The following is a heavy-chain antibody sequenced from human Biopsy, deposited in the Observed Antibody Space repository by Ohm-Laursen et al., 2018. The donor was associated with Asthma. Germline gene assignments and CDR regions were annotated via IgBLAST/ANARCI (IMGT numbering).Heavy chain of an antibody. CDR1: GGMFGNYA. CDR3: ARGGGAHFQH. D-gene: IGHD2-21*01. Sequence: SVKVSCKASGGMFGNYAISWVRQAPGLGLEWMGWISLNTGDANLAQKFRGRVTITADESTSTAYMELSSLRSEDTAVYYCARGGGAHFQHWGQGTLVTVSS. CDR2: ISLNTGDA. J-gene: IGHJ1*01. V-gene: IGHV1-69*13.